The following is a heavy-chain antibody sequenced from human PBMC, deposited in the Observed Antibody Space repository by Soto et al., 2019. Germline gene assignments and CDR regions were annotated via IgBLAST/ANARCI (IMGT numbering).Heavy chain of an antibody. CDR3: TGDWTHDTGP. Sequence: EVQLVESGGGLVQPGGSLRLSCAASGFTFSGYWMTWVRQAPGKGLEGVANISPDGSEEYYVDSVKGRFTISRDNAKNSVYLQMNSLRGADTALYYCTGDWTHDTGPWGQGTQVTVSS. J-gene: IGHJ5*02. V-gene: IGHV3-7*04. D-gene: IGHD2-8*02. CDR2: ISPDGSEE. CDR1: GFTFSGYW.